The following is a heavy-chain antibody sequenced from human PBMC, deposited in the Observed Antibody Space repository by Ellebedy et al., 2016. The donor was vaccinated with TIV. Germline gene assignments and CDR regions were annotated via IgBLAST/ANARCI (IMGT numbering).Heavy chain of an antibody. J-gene: IGHJ4*02. Sequence: ASVKVSXXASGYTFTSYDINWVRQATGQGPEWMGWMNPNSGNTGYAQKFQGRISMTRNTSISTAYMELSSPRSEDTAVYYCARVFATGVRHLPWWGQGTLVTVSS. CDR2: MNPNSGNT. CDR3: ARVFATGVRHLPW. D-gene: IGHD4-23*01. CDR1: GYTFTSYD. V-gene: IGHV1-8*01.